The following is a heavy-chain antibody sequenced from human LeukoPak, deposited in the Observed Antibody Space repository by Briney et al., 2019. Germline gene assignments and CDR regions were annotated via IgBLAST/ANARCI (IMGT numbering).Heavy chain of an antibody. Sequence: GGSLRLSCAASGFTFSSYSMNWVRQAPGKGLEWVSYISSSSSTIYYADSVKGRFTISRDNAKNSLYLQMNSLRAEDTAVYYCASHRVVIMPLFDYWGQGTLVTVSS. CDR3: ASHRVVIMPLFDY. D-gene: IGHD3-3*01. V-gene: IGHV3-48*04. CDR2: ISSSSSTI. J-gene: IGHJ4*02. CDR1: GFTFSSYS.